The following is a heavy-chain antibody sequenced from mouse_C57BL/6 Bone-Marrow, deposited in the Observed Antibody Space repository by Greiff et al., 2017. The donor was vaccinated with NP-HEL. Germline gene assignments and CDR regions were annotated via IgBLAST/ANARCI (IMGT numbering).Heavy chain of an antibody. V-gene: IGHV6-3*01. D-gene: IGHD1-1*01. Sequence: EVKVEESGGGLVQPGGSMKLSCVASGFTFSNYWMNWVRQSPEKGLEWVAQIRLKSDNYATHYAESVKGRFTISRDDSKSSVYLQMNNLRAEDTGIYYCTDTYYGSSYDYAMDYWGQGTSVTVSS. CDR1: GFTFSNYW. CDR3: TDTYYGSSYDYAMDY. CDR2: IRLKSDNYAT. J-gene: IGHJ4*01.